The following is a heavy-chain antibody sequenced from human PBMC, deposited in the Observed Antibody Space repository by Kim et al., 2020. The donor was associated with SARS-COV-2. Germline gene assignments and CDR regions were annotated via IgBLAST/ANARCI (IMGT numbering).Heavy chain of an antibody. V-gene: IGHV5-10-1*01. CDR3: ARHLPPWGSSSGLYWFDP. CDR2: IDPSDSYT. Sequence: GESLKISCLVSGSSFKTYWISWVRQLPGKGLEWMGRIDPSDSYTDYSPSLQGHVTISADKSISTAYLHWSSLKASDTAMYYCARHLPPWGSSSGLYWFDPWGQGTLVTVSS. CDR1: GSSFKTYW. J-gene: IGHJ5*02. D-gene: IGHD6-6*01.